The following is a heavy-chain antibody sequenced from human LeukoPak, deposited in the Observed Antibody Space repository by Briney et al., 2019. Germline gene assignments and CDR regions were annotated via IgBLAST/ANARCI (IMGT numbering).Heavy chain of an antibody. CDR3: ASPAPYSSGWYVLDY. Sequence: ASVKVYCKASGYTFTSYGISWVRQAPGQGLDWMGWISAYNGNTNYAQKLQGRVTMTTDTSTSTAYMELRSLRSDDTAVYYCASPAPYSSGWYVLDYWGQGTLVTVSS. CDR1: GYTFTSYG. D-gene: IGHD6-19*01. J-gene: IGHJ4*02. CDR2: ISAYNGNT. V-gene: IGHV1-18*01.